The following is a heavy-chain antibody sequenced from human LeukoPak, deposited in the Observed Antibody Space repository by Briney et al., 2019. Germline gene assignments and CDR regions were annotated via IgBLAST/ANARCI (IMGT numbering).Heavy chain of an antibody. D-gene: IGHD1-26*01. CDR2: IYYSGST. CDR3: GGSESGSYFFSY. J-gene: IGHJ4*02. CDR1: GGSISSYY. V-gene: IGHV4-59*01. Sequence: SETLSLTCTVSGGSISSYYWSWIRQPPGKGLEWIGYIYYSGSTNYNPSLKSRVTVSLDTSKHQFSLKLSSVTAADTAVYYCGGSESGSYFFSYWGQGTLVTVSS.